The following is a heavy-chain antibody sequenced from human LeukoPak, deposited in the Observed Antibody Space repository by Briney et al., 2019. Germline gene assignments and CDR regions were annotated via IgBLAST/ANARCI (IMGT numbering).Heavy chain of an antibody. J-gene: IGHJ3*02. CDR3: ARGYDFWSAPDAFDI. CDR2: INPNTGGT. D-gene: IGHD3-3*01. V-gene: IGHV1-2*02. CDR1: GYTFTDYY. Sequence: ASVTVSFMCSGYTFTDYYLHWVRQAPGQGLEGMGWINPNTGGTNYAEKVQGRVTMTRDTSISTAYMELNRLRSDDTAMYFCARGYDFWSAPDAFDIWGQGTMVTVSS.